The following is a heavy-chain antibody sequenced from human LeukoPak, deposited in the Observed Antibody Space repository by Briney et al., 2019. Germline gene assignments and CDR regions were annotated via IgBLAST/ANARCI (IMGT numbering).Heavy chain of an antibody. Sequence: GGSLRLSCAASGFTFSSYSMNWVRQAPGKGLEWVSSISSGSSYIYYADSVKGRFTISRDNAKNSLYLQMNSLRAEDTAVYYCARESGGDHYYYYGMDVWGQGTLVTVSS. V-gene: IGHV3-21*01. D-gene: IGHD4-17*01. CDR1: GFTFSSYS. CDR2: ISSGSSYI. CDR3: ARESGGDHYYYYGMDV. J-gene: IGHJ6*02.